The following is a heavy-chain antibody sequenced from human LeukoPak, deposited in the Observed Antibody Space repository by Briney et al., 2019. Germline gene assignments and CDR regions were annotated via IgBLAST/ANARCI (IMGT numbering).Heavy chain of an antibody. CDR1: GFNLNSYM. D-gene: IGHD3-10*01. CDR2: ISSTGSYI. CDR3: TRVAQSGPTGWFDP. J-gene: IGHJ5*02. V-gene: IGHV3-21*01. Sequence: GGSLRLSCAACGFNLNSYMLNWVRQAPGKGLEWVSSISSTGSYIYYADSVKGRFTISRDNPGNVVYLQMDSLRAEDTAVYYCTRVAQSGPTGWFDPWGQGTLVTVSS.